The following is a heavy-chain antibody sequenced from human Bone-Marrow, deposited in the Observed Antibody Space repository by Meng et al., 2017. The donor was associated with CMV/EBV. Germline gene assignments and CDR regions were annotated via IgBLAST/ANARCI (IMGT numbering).Heavy chain of an antibody. CDR2: ISYDGSNK. J-gene: IGHJ6*02. Sequence: GESLKISCAASGFTFSSYAMHWVRQAPGKGLEWVAVISYDGSNKYYADSVKGRFTISRDNSKNTLYLQMNSLRAEDTAVYYCARDQTDIVVVPASTSYYYGMDVWGRGTTVTVSS. CDR3: ARDQTDIVVVPASTSYYYGMDV. D-gene: IGHD2-2*01. V-gene: IGHV3-30-3*01. CDR1: GFTFSSYA.